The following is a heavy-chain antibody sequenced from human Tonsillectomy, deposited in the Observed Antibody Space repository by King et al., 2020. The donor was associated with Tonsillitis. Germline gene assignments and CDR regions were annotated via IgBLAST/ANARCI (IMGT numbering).Heavy chain of an antibody. CDR2: ISAYNGNT. V-gene: IGHV1-18*04. J-gene: IGHJ4*01. CDR3: ARYAMGTFGGVTRSDY. CDR1: GYIFTSYG. D-gene: IGHD3-16*01. Sequence: VQLVESGVEVKKPGASVKVSCKASGYIFTSYGITWVRQAPGQGLEWMGWISAYNGNTDYAQKPQGRVTMTTDTYTSTAYMELRRIRSDDTAVYYCARYAMGTFGGVTRSDYWGQGTLVTVSS.